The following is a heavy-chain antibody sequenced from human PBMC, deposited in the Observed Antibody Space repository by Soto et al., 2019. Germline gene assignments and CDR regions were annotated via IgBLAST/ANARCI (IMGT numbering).Heavy chain of an antibody. CDR3: ARDNKFYYFFTGPPSFFAF. J-gene: IGHJ4*02. CDR2: IYYSGST. D-gene: IGHD3-9*01. V-gene: IGHV4-31*03. Sequence: SENLSLTCTVSGGSISSGGYYWSWIRQHPGKGLEWIGYIYYSGSTYYNPSPKSRVTISVDTSKNQFSLKLSSVTAADTAVYYCARDNKFYYFFTGPPSFFAFWGRGSSVIVSS. CDR1: GGSISSGGYY.